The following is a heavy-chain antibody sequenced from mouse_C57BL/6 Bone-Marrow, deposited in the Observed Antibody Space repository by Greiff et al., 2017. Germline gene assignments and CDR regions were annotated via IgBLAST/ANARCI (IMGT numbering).Heavy chain of an antibody. Sequence: QVQLQQPGAELVMPGASVKLSCKASGYTFTSYWMHWVKQRPGQGIEWIGEIDPSDSYTNYNQKFKGKSTLTVEKSSSTAYMQLSSLTSEDSAVYYCASRDYWGQGTTLTVSS. CDR1: GYTFTSYW. J-gene: IGHJ2*01. CDR2: IDPSDSYT. CDR3: ASRDY. V-gene: IGHV1-69*01.